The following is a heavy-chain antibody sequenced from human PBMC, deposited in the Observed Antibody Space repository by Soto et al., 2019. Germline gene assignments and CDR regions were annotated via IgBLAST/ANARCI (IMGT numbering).Heavy chain of an antibody. J-gene: IGHJ3*02. CDR2: ISSSSSYI. CDR3: ARSLDCSGGSCDAFDI. Sequence: GGSLRLSCAASGFTFSSYSMNWVRQTPGKGLEWVSSISSSSSYIYYADSVKGRFTISRDNAKNSLYLQMNSLRAEDTAVYYCARSLDCSGGSCDAFDIWGQGTMVTVSS. D-gene: IGHD2-15*01. CDR1: GFTFSSYS. V-gene: IGHV3-21*01.